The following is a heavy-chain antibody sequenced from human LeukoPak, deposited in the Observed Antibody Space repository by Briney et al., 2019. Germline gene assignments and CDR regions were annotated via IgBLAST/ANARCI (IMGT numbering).Heavy chain of an antibody. J-gene: IGHJ4*02. Sequence: SVKVSCKASGGTFSSYAISWVRQAPGQGLEWMGGIIPIFGTANYAQKFQGRVTITADESTSTAYMELSSLRSEDTAVYYCAGSRQGDYDILTGYANWGQGTLVTVSS. CDR1: GGTFSSYA. V-gene: IGHV1-69*13. CDR3: AGSRQGDYDILTGYAN. CDR2: IIPIFGTA. D-gene: IGHD3-9*01.